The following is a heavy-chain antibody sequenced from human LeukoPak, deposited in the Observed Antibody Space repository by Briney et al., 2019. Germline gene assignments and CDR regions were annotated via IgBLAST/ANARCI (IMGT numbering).Heavy chain of an antibody. D-gene: IGHD6-13*01. CDR1: GDSISRDY. CDR3: ARNIGSSQDY. Sequence: SETLSLTCTGSGDSISRDYWNWIRQPPGKGLEWIGYISYSGSTNYNPSLKSRVTISVDTSKNQFPLKLRSVTAADTAVYSCARNIGSSQDYWGQGTLVTVSS. V-gene: IGHV4-59*01. CDR2: ISYSGST. J-gene: IGHJ4*02.